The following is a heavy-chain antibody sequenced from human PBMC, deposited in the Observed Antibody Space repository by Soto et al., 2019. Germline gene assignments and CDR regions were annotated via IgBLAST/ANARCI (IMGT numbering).Heavy chain of an antibody. CDR2: IIPIFGTA. CDR1: GGTFSSYA. J-gene: IGHJ6*02. V-gene: IGHV1-69*01. D-gene: IGHD6-13*01. CDR3: AAIDGYSSSWSLGGGYYYYDMDV. Sequence: QVQLVQSGAEVKKPGSSVKVSCKASGGTFSSYAISWVRQAPGQGLEWMGGIIPIFGTANYAQKFQGRVTITADESTSTAYMELSRLRCEDTAVYYCAAIDGYSSSWSLGGGYYYYDMDVWGQGTTVTVSS.